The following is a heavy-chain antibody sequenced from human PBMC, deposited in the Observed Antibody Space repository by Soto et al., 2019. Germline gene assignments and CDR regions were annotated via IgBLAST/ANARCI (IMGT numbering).Heavy chain of an antibody. Sequence: EVQLLKSGGGLVQPGGSLRLSCAASGFTFSTYAMTWVRQAPGKGLEWVSGIVGNGGATYYADSVKGRFSISRDNSKNTLYLQMNSLRPEDTAVYYCATDYYYDSGSHWGQGTLVIVSA. V-gene: IGHV3-23*01. J-gene: IGHJ4*02. D-gene: IGHD3-10*01. CDR2: IVGNGGAT. CDR3: ATDYYYDSGSH. CDR1: GFTFSTYA.